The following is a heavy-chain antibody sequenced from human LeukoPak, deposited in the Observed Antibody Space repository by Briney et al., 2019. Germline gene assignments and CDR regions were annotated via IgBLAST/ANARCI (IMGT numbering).Heavy chain of an antibody. CDR1: GYTFTSYD. J-gene: IGHJ4*02. CDR2: INPISGGT. V-gene: IGHV1-2*02. CDR3: ARAAELIGDY. Sequence: ASVKVSCKASGYTFTSYDINWVRQATGQGLEWMGWINPISGGTNYAQKFQGRVTMTRDTSISTAYMELSRLRSDDTAVYYCARAAELIGDYWGQGTLVTVSS. D-gene: IGHD3-10*01.